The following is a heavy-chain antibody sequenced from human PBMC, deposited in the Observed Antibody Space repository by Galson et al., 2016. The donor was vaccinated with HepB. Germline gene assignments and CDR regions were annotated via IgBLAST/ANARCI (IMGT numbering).Heavy chain of an antibody. V-gene: IGHV3-53*01. D-gene: IGHD6-13*01. CDR2: IYSGGST. Sequence: SLRLSCAASGFTVSSSYMSWVRQAPGKGLEWVSVIYSGGSTYYADSVKGRFTISRGNSKNTLYLQMNSLGAEDTAIYYCAVRYSSIWYFQHWGRGTLVSVSS. J-gene: IGHJ1*01. CDR1: GFTVSSSY. CDR3: AVRYSSIWYFQH.